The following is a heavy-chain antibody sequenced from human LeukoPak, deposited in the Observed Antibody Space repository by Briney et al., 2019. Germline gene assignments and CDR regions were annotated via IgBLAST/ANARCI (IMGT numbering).Heavy chain of an antibody. D-gene: IGHD2-2*01. CDR2: ISAYNGNT. CDR3: ARGCSSTSCYARSGWYFDY. V-gene: IGHV1-18*01. J-gene: IGHJ4*02. CDR1: GYTFTSYG. Sequence: ASVKVSCKASGYTFTSYGISWVRQAPGQGLEWMGWISAYNGNTNYAQKLQGRVTMTTDTSTSTAYMELRSLRSDDTAVYYCARGCSSTSCYARSGWYFDYWGQGTLVTVSS.